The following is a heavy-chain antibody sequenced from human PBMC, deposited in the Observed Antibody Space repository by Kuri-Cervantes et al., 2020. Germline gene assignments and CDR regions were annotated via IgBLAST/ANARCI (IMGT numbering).Heavy chain of an antibody. Sequence: GGSLRLSCAASGFIFSNYWMSWVRQAPGKGLEWVTNINQDGSDKYYVDSVKGRFTISRDNAKNSLYLQMNSLRAEDTAVYYCAREGPVVPGALFDYYFDYWGQGTLVTVSS. J-gene: IGHJ4*02. CDR2: INQDGSDK. D-gene: IGHD2-2*01. CDR1: GFIFSNYW. CDR3: AREGPVVPGALFDYYFDY. V-gene: IGHV3-7*01.